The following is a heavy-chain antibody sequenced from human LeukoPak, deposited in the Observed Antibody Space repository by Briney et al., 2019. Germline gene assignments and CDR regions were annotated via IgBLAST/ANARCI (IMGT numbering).Heavy chain of an antibody. CDR1: GFAFSSYW. Sequence: GGSLRLSCAASGFAFSSYWMHWVRQTPGKGLVWVSRINSDGSSTSYADSVKGRFTISRDNAKNTLYLQMNSLRAEDTAVYYCAGGDYEHQAYWGQGTLVTVSS. CDR3: AGGDYEHQAY. V-gene: IGHV3-74*01. D-gene: IGHD4-17*01. J-gene: IGHJ4*02. CDR2: INSDGSST.